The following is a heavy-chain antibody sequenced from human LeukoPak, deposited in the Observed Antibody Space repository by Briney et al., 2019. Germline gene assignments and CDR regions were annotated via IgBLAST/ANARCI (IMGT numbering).Heavy chain of an antibody. Sequence: PSGTLSLTCAVYGGSFSGYYSTWIRQPPGKGLEWIGEINHSGSTNYNPSPKNRVAISIDTSKNQFSLKLSSVTAADTAVYDCARENTSVGVAGHWFDPWGQGTLVTVSS. D-gene: IGHD3-3*01. CDR3: ARENTSVGVAGHWFDP. CDR2: INHSGST. V-gene: IGHV4-34*01. CDR1: GGSFSGYY. J-gene: IGHJ5*02.